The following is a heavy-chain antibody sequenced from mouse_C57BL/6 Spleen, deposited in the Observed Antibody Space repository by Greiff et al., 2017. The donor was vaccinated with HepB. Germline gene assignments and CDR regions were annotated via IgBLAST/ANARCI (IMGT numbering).Heavy chain of an antibody. Sequence: VQLQQPGAELVKPGASVKLSCKASGYTFTSYWMHWVKQRPGQGLEWIGMIHPNSGSTNYNEKFKSKATLTVDKSSSTAYMQLSSLTSEDSAVYYCARTNIYYDYDYWGQGTTLTVSS. CDR3: ARTNIYYDYDY. CDR1: GYTFTSYW. D-gene: IGHD2-4*01. V-gene: IGHV1-64*01. CDR2: IHPNSGST. J-gene: IGHJ2*01.